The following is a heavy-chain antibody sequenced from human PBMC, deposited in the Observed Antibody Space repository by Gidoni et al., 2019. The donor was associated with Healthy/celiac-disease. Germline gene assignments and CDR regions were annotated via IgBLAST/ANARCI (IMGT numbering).Heavy chain of an antibody. D-gene: IGHD3-22*01. V-gene: IGHV4-34*01. CDR3: AREPDSRPGSAFDI. Sequence: QVQLQQWGAGLLKPSETLSLTCAVYGGSFSGYYWSWIRQPPGKGLEWIGEINHSGSTNYNPSLKSRVTISVDTSKNQFSRKLSSVTAADTAVYYCAREPDSRPGSAFDIWGQGTMVTVSS. CDR1: GGSFSGYY. J-gene: IGHJ3*02. CDR2: INHSGST.